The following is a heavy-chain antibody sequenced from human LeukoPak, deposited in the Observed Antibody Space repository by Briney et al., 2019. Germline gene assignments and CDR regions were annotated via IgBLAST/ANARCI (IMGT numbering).Heavy chain of an antibody. V-gene: IGHV3-23*01. CDR2: ISGSGGST. D-gene: IGHD5-24*01. CDR1: GFTFSSYA. Sequence: GGSLRLSCAASGFTFSSYAMSWVRQAPGKGLEWVSAISGSGGSTYYADSVKGRFTISRDKSKNTLYLQMNSLRAEDTAVYYCARADMTTITYPEYWGQGTPVTVSS. J-gene: IGHJ4*02. CDR3: ARADMTTITYPEY.